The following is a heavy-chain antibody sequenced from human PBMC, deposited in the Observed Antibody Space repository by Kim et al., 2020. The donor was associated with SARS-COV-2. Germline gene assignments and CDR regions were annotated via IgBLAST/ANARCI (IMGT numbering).Heavy chain of an antibody. V-gene: IGHV4-39*01. CDR3: ARRDSSGFSSFDY. CDR2: IYYSGST. CDR1: GGSISSSSYY. D-gene: IGHD6-19*01. J-gene: IGHJ4*02. Sequence: SETLSLTCTVSGGSISSSSYYWGWIRQPPGKGLEWIGSIYYSGSTYYNPSLKSRVTISVDTSKNQFSLKLSSVTAADTAVYYCARRDSSGFSSFDYWGQGTLVTVSS.